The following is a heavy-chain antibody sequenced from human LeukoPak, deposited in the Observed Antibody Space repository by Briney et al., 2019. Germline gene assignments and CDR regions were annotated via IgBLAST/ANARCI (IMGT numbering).Heavy chain of an antibody. J-gene: IGHJ4*02. CDR1: GFTFSSYA. D-gene: IGHD1-26*01. Sequence: GGSLRLSCAPSGFTFSSYAMHWVRQPPGKGLEYVSAISSNGGSTYYANSVKGRFTISRDNSKHTLYLQIGRQTAEDMAVYHCTTSNSGSLKLDYWGQGTLVTVSS. CDR3: TTSNSGSLKLDY. CDR2: ISSNGGST. V-gene: IGHV3-64*01.